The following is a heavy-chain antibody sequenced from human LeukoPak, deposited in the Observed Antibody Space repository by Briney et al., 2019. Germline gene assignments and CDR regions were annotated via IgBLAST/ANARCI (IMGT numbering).Heavy chain of an antibody. Sequence: GGSLRLSCAASAFTFNNYGMHWVRQAPGKGLEWVAFIRFDGSNKYYADSVKGRFTISRDNSKNTLYLQMNSLRVEDTAVYYCAKCGGSGSYYPNWFDPWGQGTLVTVSS. CDR1: AFTFNNYG. D-gene: IGHD3-10*01. V-gene: IGHV3-30*02. J-gene: IGHJ5*02. CDR3: AKCGGSGSYYPNWFDP. CDR2: IRFDGSNK.